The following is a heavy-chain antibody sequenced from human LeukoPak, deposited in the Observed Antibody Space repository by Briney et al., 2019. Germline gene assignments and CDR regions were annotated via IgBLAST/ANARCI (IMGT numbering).Heavy chain of an antibody. V-gene: IGHV4-59*08. CDR3: ARRVVTAIATLFDY. D-gene: IGHD2-21*02. CDR2: IFYSGST. J-gene: IGHJ4*02. CDR1: GASIRGYY. Sequence: SETLSLTCTVSGASIRGYYWGWIRQPPGKELEWIGYIFYSGSTNYSPSLKSRVTISVATSKNQFSLKLSSVTAADTAVYYCARRVVTAIATLFDYWGQGILVTVSS.